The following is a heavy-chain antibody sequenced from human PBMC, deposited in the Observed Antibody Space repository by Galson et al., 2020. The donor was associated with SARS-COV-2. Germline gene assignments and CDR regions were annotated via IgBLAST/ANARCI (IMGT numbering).Heavy chain of an antibody. CDR3: AMTSSGSYLSYFDY. V-gene: IGHV3-30*04. Sequence: GGSLRLSCAASGFTFSSYAMHWVRQAPGKGLEWVAVISYDGNNKYYADSVKGRFTISRDNSKNTLYLQMNSLRAEDTAVYYCAMTSSGSYLSYFDYWGQGTLVTVSS. CDR1: GFTFSSYA. D-gene: IGHD1-26*01. CDR2: ISYDGNNK. J-gene: IGHJ4*02.